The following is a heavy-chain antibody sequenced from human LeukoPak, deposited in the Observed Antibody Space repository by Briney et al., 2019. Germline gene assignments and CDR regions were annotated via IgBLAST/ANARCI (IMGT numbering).Heavy chain of an antibody. D-gene: IGHD1-14*01. J-gene: IGHJ3*02. CDR1: GFTFSNYA. CDR3: AKYLLDSTGDAFDI. Sequence: GGSLRLSCAASGFTFSNYAMRWVRQAPGRGREWVSAISGSGGSTYYADSVKGRFTISRDTSKNTLYLQMNSLRAEDTAVYYCAKYLLDSTGDAFDIWGQGTMVTVSS. V-gene: IGHV3-23*01. CDR2: ISGSGGST.